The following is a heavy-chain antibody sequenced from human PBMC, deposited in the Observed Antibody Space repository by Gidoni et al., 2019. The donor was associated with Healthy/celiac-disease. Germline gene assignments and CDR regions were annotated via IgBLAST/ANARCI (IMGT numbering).Heavy chain of an antibody. Sequence: HVQLVQSGAEVQKPGASVKVSCKASGYTFTSYGLSWVRQAPGQGLEWMGWISAYNGNTNYAQKLQGRVTMTTDTSTSTAYMELRSLRSDDTAVYYCARGPPRITIFGPRARVGYYYMDVWGKGTTVTVSS. CDR2: ISAYNGNT. J-gene: IGHJ6*03. CDR3: ARGPPRITIFGPRARVGYYYMDV. V-gene: IGHV1-18*01. D-gene: IGHD3-3*01. CDR1: GYTFTSYG.